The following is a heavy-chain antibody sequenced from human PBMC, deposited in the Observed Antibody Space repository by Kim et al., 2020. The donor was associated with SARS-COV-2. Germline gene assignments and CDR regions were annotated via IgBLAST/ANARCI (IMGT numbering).Heavy chain of an antibody. J-gene: IGHJ4*02. CDR1: GFTFSSYG. CDR2: ISYDGSNK. Sequence: GGSLRLSCAASGFTFSSYGMHWVRQAPGKGLEWVAVISYDGSNKYYADSVKGRFTISRDNSKNTLYLKMNSLRAEDTAVYYCAKDPNYSYYFDYWGQGTL. D-gene: IGHD3-10*01. CDR3: AKDPNYSYYFDY. V-gene: IGHV3-30*18.